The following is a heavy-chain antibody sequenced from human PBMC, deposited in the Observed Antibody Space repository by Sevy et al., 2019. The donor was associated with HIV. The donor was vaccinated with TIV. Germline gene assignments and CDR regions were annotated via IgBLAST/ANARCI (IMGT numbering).Heavy chain of an antibody. V-gene: IGHV3-30*02. CDR1: GFTFSTYG. J-gene: IGHJ6*02. D-gene: IGHD2-2*01. CDR3: AKVLHIVVVPAAIDYYYGMDV. CDR2: IRFDGTIQ. Sequence: GGSLRLSCAASGFTFSTYGMHWVRQAPGKGLEWVAFIRFDGTIQYYTDSVKGRLTISRDNSKNTLYLQMNSLRAGDTAVYFCAKVLHIVVVPAAIDYYYGMDVWGQGTTVTVSS.